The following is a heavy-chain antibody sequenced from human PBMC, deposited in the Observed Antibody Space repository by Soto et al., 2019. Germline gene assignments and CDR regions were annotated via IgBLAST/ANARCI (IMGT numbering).Heavy chain of an antibody. V-gene: IGHV3-7*01. CDR2: IKEDASEE. Sequence: EVQLVQSGGDLVQPGGSLRLSCVASGFAFSTYWMTWVRQAPGMGLEWVAGIKEDASEELYVDSVKGRFSISRDNGENSLYLQLNSLRAEDTAVYYCATGISSPFNNFDCWGQGSLVTVSS. CDR1: GFAFSTYW. J-gene: IGHJ4*02. CDR3: ATGISSPFNNFDC. D-gene: IGHD2-21*01.